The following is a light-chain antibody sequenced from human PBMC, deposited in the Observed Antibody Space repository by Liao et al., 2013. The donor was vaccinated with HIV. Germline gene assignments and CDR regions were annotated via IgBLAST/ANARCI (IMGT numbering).Light chain of an antibody. CDR2: QNR. CDR3: QAWDTTTLYV. Sequence: SYELTQPPSVSVSPGQTASLTCSGDKLGNEYSGWFQQKPGQSPVVLIYQNRKRPSGIPERFSGCNSGNTATVIISGTQAMDEADYYCQAWDTTTLYVFGTGTRVTVL. V-gene: IGLV3-1*01. J-gene: IGLJ1*01. CDR1: KLGNEY.